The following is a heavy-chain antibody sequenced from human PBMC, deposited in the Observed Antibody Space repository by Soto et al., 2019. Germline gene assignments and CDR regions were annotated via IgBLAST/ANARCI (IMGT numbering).Heavy chain of an antibody. Sequence: GGSLRLSCAASGFTFSSYWMHWVRQAPGKGLVWVSRMNEDGGTTDYADSVKGRFTISRDNAKNTLYLQMNSLRVEDTAVYYCASDLSARADVCGQGPTVTVSS. CDR1: GFTFSSYW. J-gene: IGHJ6*02. V-gene: IGHV3-74*01. CDR3: ASDLSARADV. CDR2: MNEDGGTT.